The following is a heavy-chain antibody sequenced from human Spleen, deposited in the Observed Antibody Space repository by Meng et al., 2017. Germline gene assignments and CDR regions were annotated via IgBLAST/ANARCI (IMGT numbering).Heavy chain of an antibody. CDR1: GFSVSHNY. D-gene: IGHD3-10*01. CDR2: IYSGGNT. CDR3: AGSGSGSWGY. V-gene: IGHV3-66*01. J-gene: IGHJ4*02. Sequence: GESLKISCAASGFSVSHNYMSWVRQAPGKGLEWVSVIYSGGNTYYADSVKGRSTISRDNSKNSVFLQINSLRAEDTAVYYCAGSGSGSWGYWGQGTLVTVSS.